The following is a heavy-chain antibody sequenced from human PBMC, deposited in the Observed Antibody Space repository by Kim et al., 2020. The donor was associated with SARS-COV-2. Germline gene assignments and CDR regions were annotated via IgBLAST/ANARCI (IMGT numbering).Heavy chain of an antibody. J-gene: IGHJ5*02. V-gene: IGHV4-59*13. CDR2: IYYSGST. CDR1: GGSISSYY. Sequence: SETLSLTCTVSGGSISSYYWSWIRQPPGKGLEWIGYIYYSGSTNYNPSLKSRVTISVDTSKNQFSLKLSSVTAADTAVYYCARDKSGWYGEVNWFDPWGQGTLVTVSS. CDR3: ARDKSGWYGEVNWFDP. D-gene: IGHD6-19*01.